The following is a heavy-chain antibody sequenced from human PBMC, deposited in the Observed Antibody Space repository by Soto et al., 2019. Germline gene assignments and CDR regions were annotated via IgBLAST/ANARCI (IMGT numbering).Heavy chain of an antibody. Sequence: EVQLVESGGGVVKPGGSLRLSCAASGFTFSNAWMNWVRQAPGKGLEWVGGIKSKTDGGTTDYAAPVKGRFTISRDDSKNTLYLQMNSLKTEDTAVYYCTTDSCGSYYSPFCFDYWGQGTLVTVSS. CDR1: GFTFSNAW. CDR2: IKSKTDGGTT. J-gene: IGHJ4*02. CDR3: TTDSCGSYYSPFCFDY. V-gene: IGHV3-15*07. D-gene: IGHD1-26*01.